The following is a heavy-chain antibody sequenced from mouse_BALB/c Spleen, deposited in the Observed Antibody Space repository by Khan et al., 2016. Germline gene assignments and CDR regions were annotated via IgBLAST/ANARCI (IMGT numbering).Heavy chain of an antibody. D-gene: IGHD2-1*01. CDR1: GYTFTSYW. J-gene: IGHJ4*01. Sequence: VQLQESGAELAKPGASVKMSCKASGYTFTSYWMHWVKQRPGQGLEWIGYINPSTGYTEYNQKFKDKATLTADKSSSTAYMQLSSLTSEDSAVYYCAIYDGNYYAMDYWGQGTSVTVSS. V-gene: IGHV1-7*01. CDR3: AIYDGNYYAMDY. CDR2: INPSTGYT.